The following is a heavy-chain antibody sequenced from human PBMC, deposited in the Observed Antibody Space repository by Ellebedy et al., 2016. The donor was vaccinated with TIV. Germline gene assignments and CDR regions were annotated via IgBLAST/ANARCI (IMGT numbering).Heavy chain of an antibody. CDR2: IKSKTDGGTT. CDR3: TTDQGYFQH. Sequence: GESLKISXAAFGFTFSDYYMSWVRQAPGKGLEWVGRIKSKTDGGTTDYAAPVKGRFTISRDDSKNTLYLQMNSLKTEDTAMYYCTTDQGYFQHWGQGTLVTVSS. V-gene: IGHV3-15*01. J-gene: IGHJ1*01. CDR1: GFTFSDYY.